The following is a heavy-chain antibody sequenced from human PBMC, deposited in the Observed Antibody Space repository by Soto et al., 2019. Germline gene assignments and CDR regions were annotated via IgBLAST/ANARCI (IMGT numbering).Heavy chain of an antibody. V-gene: IGHV1-46*01. Sequence: ASVKVSCKASGYSFTNYYMHWVRQAPGQGLEWMGIIHPSGGSTNYAQKFQGRVTMTRDTSTRTVYMELSSLRSEDTAVYYCARDSGGSKHYDFRSGYQIGLYYFDYWGQGTLVTVSS. D-gene: IGHD3-3*01. CDR2: IHPSGGST. CDR3: ARDSGGSKHYDFRSGYQIGLYYFDY. J-gene: IGHJ4*02. CDR1: GYSFTNYY.